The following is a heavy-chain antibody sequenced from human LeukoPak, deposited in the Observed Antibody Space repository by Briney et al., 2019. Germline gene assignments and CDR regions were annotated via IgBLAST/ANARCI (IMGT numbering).Heavy chain of an antibody. Sequence: SVKVSCKASGGTFSTYAISWVRQAPGQGLEWMGGIIPIFGTANYAQKFQGRVTITADESTSTAYMELSSLRSEDTAVYYCARNQYVGYYFDYWGQGTLVTVSS. J-gene: IGHJ4*02. V-gene: IGHV1-69*13. CDR3: ARNQYVGYYFDY. CDR2: IIPIFGTA. D-gene: IGHD1-26*01. CDR1: GGTFSTYA.